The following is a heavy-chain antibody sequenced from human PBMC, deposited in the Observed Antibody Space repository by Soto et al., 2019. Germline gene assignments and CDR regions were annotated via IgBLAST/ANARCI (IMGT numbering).Heavy chain of an antibody. V-gene: IGHV1-69*13. CDR3: SYYDSSGYYYAPLYGMDV. CDR2: IIPIFGTA. CDR1: GGTFSSYA. D-gene: IGHD3-22*01. Sequence: SVKVSFKASGGTFSSYAISWVRQAPGQGLEWMGGIIPIFGTANYAQKFQGRVTITADESTSTAYMELSSLRSEDTAVYYCSYYDSSGYYYAPLYGMDVWGQGTTVTVSS. J-gene: IGHJ6*02.